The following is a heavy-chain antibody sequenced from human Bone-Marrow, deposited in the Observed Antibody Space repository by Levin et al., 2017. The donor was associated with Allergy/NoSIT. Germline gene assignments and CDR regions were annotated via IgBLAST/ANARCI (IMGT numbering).Heavy chain of an antibody. CDR2: IYYSGST. D-gene: IGHD3-3*01. J-gene: IGHJ6*02. V-gene: IGHV4-59*01. CDR3: ARGPNIDFWSGYYSYYYGMDV. CDR1: GGSISSYY. Sequence: SETLSLTCTVSGGSISSYYWSWIRQPPGKGLEWIGYIYYSGSTNYNPSLKSRVTISVDTSKNQFSLKLSSVTAADTAVYYCARGPNIDFWSGYYSYYYGMDVWGQGTTVTVSS.